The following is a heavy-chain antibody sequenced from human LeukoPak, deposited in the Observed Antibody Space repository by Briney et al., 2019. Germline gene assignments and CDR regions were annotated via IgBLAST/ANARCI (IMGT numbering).Heavy chain of an antibody. Sequence: GGTLRLSCAASGFTFSSYGMSWVRQAPGKGLEWVSAISGSSGSTYYADSVKGRFTISRDNSKNTLYLQMNSLRAEDTAVYYCARGSWYIWYFDLWGRGTLVTVSS. V-gene: IGHV3-23*01. D-gene: IGHD6-13*01. CDR3: ARGSWYIWYFDL. CDR1: GFTFSSYG. CDR2: ISGSSGST. J-gene: IGHJ2*01.